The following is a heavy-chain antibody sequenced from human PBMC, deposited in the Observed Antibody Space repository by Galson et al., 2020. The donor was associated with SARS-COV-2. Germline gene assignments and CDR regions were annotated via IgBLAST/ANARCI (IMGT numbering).Heavy chain of an antibody. CDR2: INHSGST. J-gene: IGHJ5*02. CDR3: ARGLMAAAARDWFDP. D-gene: IGHD6-13*01. V-gene: IGHV4-34*01. Sequence: SETLSLTCAVYGGSFSGYYWSWIRQPPGKGLEWIGEINHSGSTNYNPSLKSRVTISVDTSKNQFSLKLSSVTAADTAVYYCARGLMAAAARDWFDPWGQGTLVTVSS. CDR1: GGSFSGYY.